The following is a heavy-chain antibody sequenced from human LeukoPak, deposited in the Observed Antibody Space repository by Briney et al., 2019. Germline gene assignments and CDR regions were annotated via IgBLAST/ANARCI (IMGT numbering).Heavy chain of an antibody. J-gene: IGHJ4*02. Sequence: ASVKVSCKVSGYTLTELSVHWVRQAPGKGLEWMGGFDPEDGETIYAQKFQGRVTMTEDTSTDTAYMELSSLRSEDTAVYYCATGIRCSSTSCSIYDYWGQGTLVTVSS. CDR2: FDPEDGET. CDR1: GYTLTELS. D-gene: IGHD2-2*01. CDR3: ATGIRCSSTSCSIYDY. V-gene: IGHV1-24*01.